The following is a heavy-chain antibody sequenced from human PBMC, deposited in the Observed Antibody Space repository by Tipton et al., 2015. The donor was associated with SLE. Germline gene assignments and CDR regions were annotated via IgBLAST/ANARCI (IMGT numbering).Heavy chain of an antibody. CDR1: GGSISSSSYY. CDR2: IYYRGST. J-gene: IGHJ4*02. CDR3: ARQAAAGFHFDY. D-gene: IGHD6-13*01. Sequence: TLSLTCTVSGGSISSSSYYWGWIRQPPGKGLEWIGSIYYRGSTYYNPSLKSRVTISVDTSKNQFSLKLSSVTAADTAVYYCARQAAAGFHFDYWGQGTLVTVSS. V-gene: IGHV4-39*01.